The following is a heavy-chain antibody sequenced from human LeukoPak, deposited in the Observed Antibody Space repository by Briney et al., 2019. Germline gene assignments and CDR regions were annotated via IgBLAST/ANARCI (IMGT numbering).Heavy chain of an antibody. CDR3: ARAPPEVQYPMDV. Sequence: ASVTVSCTASGYTFTGYYMHWLRQAPGQGLEWMGWINPNSGGTNYAQKFQGWVTMTRDTSISTAYMELSRLRSDDTAVYYCARAPPEVQYPMDVWGQGTTVTVSS. CDR1: GYTFTGYY. D-gene: IGHD2/OR15-2a*01. CDR2: INPNSGGT. J-gene: IGHJ6*02. V-gene: IGHV1-2*04.